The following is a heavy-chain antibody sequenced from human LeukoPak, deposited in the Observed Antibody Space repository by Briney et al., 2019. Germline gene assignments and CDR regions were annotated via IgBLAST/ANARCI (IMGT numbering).Heavy chain of an antibody. D-gene: IGHD3-22*01. V-gene: IGHV3-21*01. Sequence: GGSLRLSCAASGFTFSSYSMNWVRQAPGKGLEWVSSISSSSSYIYYADAVKGRFTISRDNAKTSLYLQMNSLRAEDTAVYYCARAGGRYYYDSSGYPGNFDYWGQGTLVTVSS. CDR2: ISSSSSYI. CDR3: ARAGGRYYYDSSGYPGNFDY. CDR1: GFTFSSYS. J-gene: IGHJ4*02.